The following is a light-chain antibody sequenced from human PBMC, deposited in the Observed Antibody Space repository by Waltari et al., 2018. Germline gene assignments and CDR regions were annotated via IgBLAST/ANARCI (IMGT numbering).Light chain of an antibody. CDR3: SSYAGSNNYV. CDR1: SSDVGGYNY. CDR2: EVS. J-gene: IGLJ1*01. V-gene: IGLV2-8*01. Sequence: QSALTQPPSASGSPGQSVTISCTGTSSDVGGYNYVPWYQQHPGKAPKLMIYEVSKRPSGVPDRFSGSKSGNTASLTVSGLQAEDEADYYCSSYAGSNNYVFRTGTKVTVL.